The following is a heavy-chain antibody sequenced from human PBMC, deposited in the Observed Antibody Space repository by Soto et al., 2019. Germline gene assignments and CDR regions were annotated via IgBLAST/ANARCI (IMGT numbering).Heavy chain of an antibody. CDR3: ARDGGSY. CDR1: GFTFRTYA. J-gene: IGHJ4*02. Sequence: QVQLVESGGGVVQPGTSLRLSCAASGFTFRTYAMHWVRQAPGKGLEWVAVISYDGSNKHYADSVKGRFTISRDNSKNTLYLQMNSLRAEDTAVYHCARDGGSYWGQGTLVIVSS. V-gene: IGHV3-30-3*01. CDR2: ISYDGSNK. D-gene: IGHD3-16*01.